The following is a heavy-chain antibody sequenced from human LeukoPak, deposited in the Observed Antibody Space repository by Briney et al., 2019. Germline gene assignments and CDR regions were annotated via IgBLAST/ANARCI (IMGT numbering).Heavy chain of an antibody. D-gene: IGHD3-9*01. V-gene: IGHV4-39*07. CDR2: IYYMGST. CDR1: GGSISSSYY. Sequence: SETLSLTCTVSGGSISSSYYWGWIRQPPGKGLEWIASIYYMGSTFYNPSLRSRVTISVDTSKNQFSLKLTSLTAADTAVYYCARRQYFDWLGGDYWGQGILVTVSS. CDR3: ARRQYFDWLGGDY. J-gene: IGHJ4*02.